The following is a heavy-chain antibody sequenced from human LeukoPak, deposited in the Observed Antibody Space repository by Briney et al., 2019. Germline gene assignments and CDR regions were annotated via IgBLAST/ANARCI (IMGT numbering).Heavy chain of an antibody. CDR1: GYTFSSYY. J-gene: IGHJ5*02. V-gene: IGHV1-46*01. D-gene: IGHD2-15*01. CDR2: INPSGGST. Sequence: ASVKVSFKSSGYTFSSYYIHWVRQAPGPGLERMGIINPSGGSTSYAQKFQGRVTMTRDTSTSTVYMELSSLGTEDTAMYYCASAWARYCGGGSCYWDWFDPWGQGTLVTVSS. CDR3: ASAWARYCGGGSCYWDWFDP.